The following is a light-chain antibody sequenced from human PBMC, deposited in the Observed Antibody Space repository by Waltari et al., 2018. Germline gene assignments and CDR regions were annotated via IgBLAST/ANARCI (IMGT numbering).Light chain of an antibody. CDR1: QSSVHRDGNTY. CDR3: MEVKHCPTWK. CDR2: KVS. Sequence: DDGRTQSTLSLPVTLGQRASISSRSSQSSVHRDGNTYLHWFQQRPGQSPRRLIYKVSNLDSGVPDIFSGSGSGTDLTLKIRRVETEDVGVYYCMEVKHCPTWKIGQGTKLDIK. V-gene: IGKV2-30*02. J-gene: IGKJ1*01.